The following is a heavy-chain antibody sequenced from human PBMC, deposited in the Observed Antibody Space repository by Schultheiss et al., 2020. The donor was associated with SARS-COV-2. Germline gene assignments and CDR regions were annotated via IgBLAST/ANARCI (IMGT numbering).Heavy chain of an antibody. Sequence: GESLKISCAASGFTFSNYGMHWVRQAPGKGLEWVSSISSSSSYIYYADSVKGRFTISRDNAKNSLYLQMNSLRVEDTAVYYCAKDLGMGSSWYDFDYWGQGTLVTVSS. J-gene: IGHJ4*02. CDR1: GFTFSNYG. CDR2: ISSSSSYI. V-gene: IGHV3-21*01. D-gene: IGHD6-13*01. CDR3: AKDLGMGSSWYDFDY.